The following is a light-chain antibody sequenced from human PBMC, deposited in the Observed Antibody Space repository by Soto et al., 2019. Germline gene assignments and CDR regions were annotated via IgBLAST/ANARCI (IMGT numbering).Light chain of an antibody. CDR2: DVS. CDR1: SSDVGGYNY. J-gene: IGLJ1*01. Sequence: QSVLTHPASVSGSPRHSITISCTGTSSDVGGYNYVSWYQQHPGKAPKLMIYDVSNRPSGVSNRFSGSKSGNTASLTISGLQAEDEADYYCSSYTSSSTGVFGAGTKSPS. V-gene: IGLV2-14*01. CDR3: SSYTSSSTGV.